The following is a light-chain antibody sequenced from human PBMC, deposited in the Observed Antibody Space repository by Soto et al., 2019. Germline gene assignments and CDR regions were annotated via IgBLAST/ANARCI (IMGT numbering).Light chain of an antibody. CDR3: AAWDDNVDGVL. Sequence: QSVLTQPASVSGSPGQSITISCTGTSSDVGGYKYVSWYQQHPDKAPKLIIFEVSNRPSGISSRFSGSKSGNTASLTISGLQAEDEADYYCAAWDDNVDGVLFGGGTKLTVL. CDR2: EVS. V-gene: IGLV2-14*01. CDR1: SSDVGGYKY. J-gene: IGLJ2*01.